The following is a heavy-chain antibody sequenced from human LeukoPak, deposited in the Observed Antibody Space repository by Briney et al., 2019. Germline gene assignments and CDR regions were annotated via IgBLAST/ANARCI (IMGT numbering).Heavy chain of an antibody. D-gene: IGHD3-3*01. CDR3: VRGGSLYYDFWD. CDR1: GYTFTGYY. CDR2: INPNSGDR. V-gene: IGHV1-2*02. J-gene: IGHJ4*02. Sequence: ASVKVSCKASGYTFTGYYIHWVRQAPGQGLEWMGWINPNSGDRNCAQKFQGRVTMTRDTSISIAYMELSRLRSDDTAVYYCVRGGSLYYDFWDWGQGTLVTVSS.